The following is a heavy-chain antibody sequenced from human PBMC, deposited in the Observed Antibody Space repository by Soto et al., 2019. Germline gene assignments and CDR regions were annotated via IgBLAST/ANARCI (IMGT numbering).Heavy chain of an antibody. CDR3: ARGWFGPDV. V-gene: IGHV3-74*01. CDR1: GFTFSGRS. CDR2: IDNAGTDS. Sequence: EVQLVESGGGLVQPGGSLRLSCAASGFTFSGRSMHWVRQAPGKGLVWVSGIDNAGTDSTYADSVKGRFTSSRDNAKNPLYLHMNSLSVEDTAVSYCARGWFGPDVWGKGTTVTVSS. J-gene: IGHJ6*04. D-gene: IGHD3-10*01.